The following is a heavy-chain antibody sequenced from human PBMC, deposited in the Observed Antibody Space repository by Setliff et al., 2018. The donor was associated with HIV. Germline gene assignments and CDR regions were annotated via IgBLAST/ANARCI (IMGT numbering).Heavy chain of an antibody. CDR1: GDSISNYY. Sequence: SETLSLTCTVSGDSISNYYWSWVRQPPGKGLEWIGYIYTTGSTNYNPSLRSRVTMSVDTSKNQFSQRLTSVTAADTAVYYCARRIDDSGSFPDKNWFDTWGQGSLVTVSS. D-gene: IGHD3-10*01. V-gene: IGHV4-4*09. CDR2: IYTTGST. CDR3: ARRIDDSGSFPDKNWFDT. J-gene: IGHJ5*02.